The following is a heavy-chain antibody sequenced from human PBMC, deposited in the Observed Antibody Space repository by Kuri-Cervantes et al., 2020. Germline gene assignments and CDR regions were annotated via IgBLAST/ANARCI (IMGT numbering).Heavy chain of an antibody. CDR3: AKGACSGDACYLGS. J-gene: IGHJ4*02. Sequence: GGSLRLSCAASGFTLGDYAMHWVRQAPEKGLEWVSSISGTDGSTYYADSVEGRFTISRDNAKNTLYLQMNSLRAEDSGIYYCAKGACSGDACYLGSWGQGTLVTVSS. V-gene: IGHV3-23*01. CDR2: ISGTDGST. D-gene: IGHD2-15*01. CDR1: GFTLGDYA.